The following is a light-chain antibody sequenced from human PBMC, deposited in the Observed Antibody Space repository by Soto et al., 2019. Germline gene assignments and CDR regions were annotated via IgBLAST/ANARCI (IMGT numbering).Light chain of an antibody. V-gene: IGKV1-39*01. CDR1: QSISNC. Sequence: DIQMTQSPSTLSASVGDRVTITCRASQSISNCLAWYQQRPGRAPNVLIYDASSLQSGVPSRFSGSGSGTDFTLTISSLQPADFATYYCQQSYSTPFTFGPGTKVDIK. J-gene: IGKJ3*01. CDR2: DAS. CDR3: QQSYSTPFT.